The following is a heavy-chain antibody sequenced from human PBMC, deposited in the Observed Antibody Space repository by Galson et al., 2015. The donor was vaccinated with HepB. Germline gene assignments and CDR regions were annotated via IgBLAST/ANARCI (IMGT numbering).Heavy chain of an antibody. D-gene: IGHD7-27*01. J-gene: IGHJ5*02. CDR3: TRGITGARLDP. Sequence: SLRLSCAASEFTFSSYWMHWVRQAPGKGLVWVSRIHTDGTTTIYADSVQGRFTISRDNAKNTLYLQMNSLRAEDTAVYYCTRGITGARLDPWGQGTLVTVSS. CDR2: IHTDGTTT. V-gene: IGHV3-74*01. CDR1: EFTFSSYW.